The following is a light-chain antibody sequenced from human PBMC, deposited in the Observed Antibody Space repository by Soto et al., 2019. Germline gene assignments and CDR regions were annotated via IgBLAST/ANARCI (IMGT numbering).Light chain of an antibody. V-gene: IGKV1-33*01. CDR2: DAS. J-gene: IGKJ4*01. Sequence: DIQMTQSPSSLSASVGDRVTITCQASQDITNSLNWYQQKPGKAPNLLIFDASNLDAGVPSRISGSGSGTYFTFTIHSLQPEDVATYYCQQYDHLSLTFGGGTKVEIK. CDR1: QDITNS. CDR3: QQYDHLSLT.